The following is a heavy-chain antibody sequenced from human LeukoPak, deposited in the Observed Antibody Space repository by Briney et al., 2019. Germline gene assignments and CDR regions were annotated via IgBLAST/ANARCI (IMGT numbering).Heavy chain of an antibody. Sequence: GGSLRLSCAASGFTFDDYGMSWVRQAPGKGLEWVSGINWNGGSTGYADSVKGRFTISRDNSKNTLYLQMNSLRAEGTAVYYCAKVPNGSSWSHWGQGTLVTVSS. CDR2: INWNGGST. V-gene: IGHV3-20*04. D-gene: IGHD6-13*01. J-gene: IGHJ4*02. CDR3: AKVPNGSSWSH. CDR1: GFTFDDYG.